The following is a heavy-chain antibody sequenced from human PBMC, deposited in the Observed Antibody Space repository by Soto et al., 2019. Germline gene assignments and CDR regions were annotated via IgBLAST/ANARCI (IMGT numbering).Heavy chain of an antibody. CDR1: GFTFSSYG. CDR2: ISYDGSNK. J-gene: IGHJ6*01. D-gene: IGHD3-16*01. V-gene: IGHV3-30*18. CDR3: AKDGDYYYYGMDV. Sequence: QVQLVESGGGVVQPGRSLRLSCAASGFTFSSYGMHWVRQAPGKGLEWVAVISYDGSNKYYADSVKGRFTISRDNSKNTLYLQMNSLRAEDTAVYYCAKDGDYYYYGMDVW.